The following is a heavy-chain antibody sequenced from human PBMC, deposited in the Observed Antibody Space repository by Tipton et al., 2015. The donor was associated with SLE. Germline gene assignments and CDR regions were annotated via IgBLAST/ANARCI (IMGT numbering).Heavy chain of an antibody. CDR1: GVTFWSHE. V-gene: IGHV3-23*01. CDR3: AGGTGAYFDH. CDR2: TSESGAGT. J-gene: IGHJ4*02. Sequence: SLRLSCATSGVTFWSHEMGWVRQAPGKGLEWVSVTSESGAGTHYINSVKGRFTISRDNSKNTLYLQMNRLRVEDTAVYYCAGGTGAYFDHWGQGTLVTVSS. D-gene: IGHD3-16*01.